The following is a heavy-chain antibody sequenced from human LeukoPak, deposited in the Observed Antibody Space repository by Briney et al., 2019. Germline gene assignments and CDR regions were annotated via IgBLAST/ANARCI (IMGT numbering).Heavy chain of an antibody. J-gene: IGHJ6*02. CDR1: GFTFSSYA. V-gene: IGHV3-23*01. CDR3: AKRSMVRGNYGMDV. D-gene: IGHD3-10*01. Sequence: PGGSLRLSCAASGFTFSSYAMSWVRQAPGKGLEWVSAISGSGGSTYYADSVKGRFTISRDNSKNTLYLQMNSPRAEDTAVYYCAKRSMVRGNYGMDVWGQGTTVTVSS. CDR2: ISGSGGST.